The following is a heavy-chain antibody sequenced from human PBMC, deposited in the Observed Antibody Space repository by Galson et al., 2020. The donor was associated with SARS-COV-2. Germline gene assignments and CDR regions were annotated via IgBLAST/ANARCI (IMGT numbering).Heavy chain of an antibody. CDR2: SYHSGSP. V-gene: IGHV4-38-2*01. CDR3: ARSSYYYDRSAYLELDAFDI. D-gene: IGHD3-22*01. CDR1: GYSIRSDYY. J-gene: IGHJ3*02. Sequence: SETLSLTCAVSGYSIRSDYYWGWIRQPSGKGLEWIGSSYHSGSPYYNPSLKSRITISIDTSSNQFSLRLHSVTGADTAVYYCARSSYYYDRSAYLELDAFDIWGRGTMVTVSS.